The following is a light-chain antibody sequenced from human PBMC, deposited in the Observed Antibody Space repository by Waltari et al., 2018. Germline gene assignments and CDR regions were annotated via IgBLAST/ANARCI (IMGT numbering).Light chain of an antibody. CDR2: RNN. V-gene: IGLV1-47*01. J-gene: IGLJ2*01. CDR1: SSNIGSNY. CDR3: AAWDDSLSGPDVV. Sequence: QSVLTQPPSASGTPGQRVTISCSGSSSNIGSNYVSWYQQLPGTAPKLLIYRNNQRPSGVPVRFSGSKSGTSASLAISGLRSEDEADYYCAAWDDSLSGPDVVFGGGTKLTVL.